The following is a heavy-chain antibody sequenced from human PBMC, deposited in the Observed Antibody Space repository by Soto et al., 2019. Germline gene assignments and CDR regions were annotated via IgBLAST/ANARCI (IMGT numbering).Heavy chain of an antibody. V-gene: IGHV2-5*02. CDR3: ARSDYYDSSGHPAPGAFGL. CDR2: IYWDDDK. CDR1: GFSLSTSGVG. J-gene: IGHJ3*01. Sequence: QITLKESGPTLVKPTQTLTLTCTFSGFSLSTSGVGVGWIRQPPGKALEWLALIYWDDDKRYSPSLKSRLTTTTNTPKNQVVLTMANMDPVDTATYDRARSDYYDSSGHPAPGAFGLWGQGTMVTGSS. D-gene: IGHD3-22*01.